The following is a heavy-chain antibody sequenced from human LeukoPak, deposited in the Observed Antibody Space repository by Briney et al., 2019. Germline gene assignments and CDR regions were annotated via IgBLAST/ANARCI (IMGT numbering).Heavy chain of an antibody. V-gene: IGHV1-8*01. Sequence: GASVKVSCKASGYTFTSYDINWVRQATGQGLEWMGWMNPNSGNTGYAQKFQGRVTMTRNTSISTAYMELSSLRSEDTAVYYCAVFHDYGDYGWFDPWGQGTLVTVSS. CDR3: AVFHDYGDYGWFDP. J-gene: IGHJ5*02. CDR2: MNPNSGNT. D-gene: IGHD4-17*01. CDR1: GYTFTSYD.